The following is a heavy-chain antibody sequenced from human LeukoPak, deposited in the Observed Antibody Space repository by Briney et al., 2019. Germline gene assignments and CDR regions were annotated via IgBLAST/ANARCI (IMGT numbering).Heavy chain of an antibody. CDR2: ISSSSSYI. CDR1: GFTFSSYS. V-gene: IGHV3-21*01. CDR3: AREASIAEYDY. D-gene: IGHD6-6*01. J-gene: IGHJ4*02. Sequence: GGSLRLSCAASGFTFSSYSMNWVRQAPGKGLEWVSSISSSSSYIYYADSVKGRFTIYRDNAKNSLYLQMNSLRAEDTAVYYCAREASIAEYDYWGQGTLVTVSS.